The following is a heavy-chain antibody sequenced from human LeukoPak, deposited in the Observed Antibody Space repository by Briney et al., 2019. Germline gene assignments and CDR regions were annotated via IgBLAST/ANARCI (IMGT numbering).Heavy chain of an antibody. V-gene: IGHV4-39*05. CDR2: MYYSGST. CDR3: AKRGSGDGYYFDY. J-gene: IGHJ4*02. CDR1: GGSISSSSYY. Sequence: SETPSLTCTVSGGSISSSSYYWAWIRQPPGKGLEWIGSMYYSGSTYYNPFLNSRVTISIDTSKNQFSLKLSSVTAADTAVYYCAKRGSGDGYYFDYWGQGTLVTVSS. D-gene: IGHD2-15*01.